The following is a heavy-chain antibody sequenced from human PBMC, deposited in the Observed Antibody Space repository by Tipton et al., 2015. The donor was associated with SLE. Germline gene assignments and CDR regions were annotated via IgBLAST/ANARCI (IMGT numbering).Heavy chain of an antibody. CDR3: ARDSGTGEQFDQHHFDY. CDR1: GFTFSSYW. Sequence: GSLRLSCAASGFTFSSYWMHWVRQVSGEGLVWVSRIYSDDSTTSYADSVKGRFTISRDNAKNSLYLQMNSLRVDDTAVYYCARDSGTGEQFDQHHFDYWGQGTLVTVSS. CDR2: IYSDDSTT. J-gene: IGHJ4*02. V-gene: IGHV3-74*01. D-gene: IGHD3-10*01.